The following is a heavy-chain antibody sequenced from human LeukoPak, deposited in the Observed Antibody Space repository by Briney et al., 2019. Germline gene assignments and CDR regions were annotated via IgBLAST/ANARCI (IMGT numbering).Heavy chain of an antibody. V-gene: IGHV4-34*01. J-gene: IGHJ4*02. D-gene: IGHD1-14*01. CDR1: GGSFSGYY. CDR3: ARSRTRNSPIDY. Sequence: SETLSLTCAVYGGSFSGYYWSWIRQPPGKGLEWIGEINHSGSTNYNPSLKSRVTISVDTSKNQFSLKLSSVTAADTAVYYCARSRTRNSPIDYWGQGTLVTVSS. CDR2: INHSGST.